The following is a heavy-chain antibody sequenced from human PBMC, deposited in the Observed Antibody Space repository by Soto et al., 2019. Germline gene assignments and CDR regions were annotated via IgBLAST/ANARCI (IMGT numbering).Heavy chain of an antibody. Sequence: SVKVSCKASGGTFSSYAISWVRQAPGQGLEWMGGIIPIFGTANYAQKFQGRVTITADESTSTAYMELSSLRSEDTAVYYCAFVYYYDSSGYYYLSYWGQGTLVTVSS. CDR2: IIPIFGTA. CDR1: GGTFSSYA. J-gene: IGHJ4*02. CDR3: AFVYYYDSSGYYYLSY. V-gene: IGHV1-69*13. D-gene: IGHD3-22*01.